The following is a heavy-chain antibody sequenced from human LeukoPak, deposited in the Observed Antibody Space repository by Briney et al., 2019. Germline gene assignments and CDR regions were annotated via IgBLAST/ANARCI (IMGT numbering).Heavy chain of an antibody. V-gene: IGHV4-61*02. Sequence: SETLSLTCTVSGDSLSSSNTYYWSWIRQPAGKGLEWIGRIYTSGSTNYNPSLKSRVTISVDTSKNQFSLKLSSVTAADTAVYYCARDRGPITIFGRDYYYYYMDVWGKGTTVTVSS. CDR1: GDSLSSSNTYY. D-gene: IGHD3-3*01. CDR3: ARDRGPITIFGRDYYYYYMDV. CDR2: IYTSGST. J-gene: IGHJ6*03.